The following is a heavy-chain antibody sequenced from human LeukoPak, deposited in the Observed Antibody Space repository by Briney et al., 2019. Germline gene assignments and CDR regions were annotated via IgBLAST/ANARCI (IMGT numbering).Heavy chain of an antibody. D-gene: IGHD5-24*01. CDR3: AISPSPRDGVRHY. CDR2: VDPEDGET. CDR1: GYTFTDYY. J-gene: IGHJ4*02. Sequence: ATVTITCKASGYTFTDYYMHWVQQAPGKGLEWVGRVDPEDGETIYAENFQGRVTITADMSTDTAYMELSSLRSEDTAVNYCAISPSPRDGVRHYWGPGTLVTVHS. V-gene: IGHV1-69-2*01.